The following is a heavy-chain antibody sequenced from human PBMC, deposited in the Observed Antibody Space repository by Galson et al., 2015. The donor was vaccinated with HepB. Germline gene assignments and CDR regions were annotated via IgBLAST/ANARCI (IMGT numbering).Heavy chain of an antibody. V-gene: IGHV3-23*01. D-gene: IGHD1-26*01. CDR1: GFTFSSYA. CDR3: APPRELLDVVNY. CDR2: ISGSGGST. J-gene: IGHJ4*02. Sequence: SLRLSCAASGFTFSSYAMSWVRQAPGKGLEWVSAISGSGGSTYYADSVKGRFTISRDNSKNTLYLQMNSLRAEDTAVYYCAPPRELLDVVNYWGQGTLVTVSS.